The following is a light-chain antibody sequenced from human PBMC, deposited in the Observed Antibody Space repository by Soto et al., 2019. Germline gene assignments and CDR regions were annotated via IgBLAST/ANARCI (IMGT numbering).Light chain of an antibody. J-gene: IGLJ3*02. CDR1: SGHSSYA. CDR2: LNSDGSH. V-gene: IGLV4-69*01. Sequence: QAVVTQSPSASASLGASVKLTCTLSSGHSSYAIAWHQQQPEKGPRYLMKLNSDGSHSKGDGIPDRFSGSSSGAERYLTISSLQYEDEADYYCQTWGTGIPVFGGGTKVTVL. CDR3: QTWGTGIPV.